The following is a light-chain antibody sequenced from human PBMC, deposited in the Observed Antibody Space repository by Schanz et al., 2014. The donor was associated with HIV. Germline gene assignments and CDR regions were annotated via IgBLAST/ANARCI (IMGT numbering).Light chain of an antibody. V-gene: IGKV3-20*01. CDR1: QSVDSNY. Sequence: EILLTQSPGTLSLSPGERAALSCRASQSVDSNYLAWYQQKPGQAPRLLMYGASSRATGIPDRFSGSGSGTDFTLTISRVEPEDFALYYCQQGGSWPLTFGGGTTVEIK. CDR3: QQGGSWPLT. CDR2: GAS. J-gene: IGKJ4*01.